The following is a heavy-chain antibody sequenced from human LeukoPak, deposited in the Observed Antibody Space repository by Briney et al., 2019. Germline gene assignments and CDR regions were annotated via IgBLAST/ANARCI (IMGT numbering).Heavy chain of an antibody. D-gene: IGHD3-10*01. CDR2: INPSGGST. V-gene: IGHV1-46*01. CDR1: GYTFTSYA. J-gene: IGHJ3*02. Sequence: GASVKVSCKASGYTFTSYAMHWVRQAPGQRLEWMGIINPSGGSTSYAQKFQGRVTMTRDTSTSTVYMELRSLRSDDTAVYYCARSGVLLWFGELTETDAFDIWGQGTMVTVSS. CDR3: ARSGVLLWFGELTETDAFDI.